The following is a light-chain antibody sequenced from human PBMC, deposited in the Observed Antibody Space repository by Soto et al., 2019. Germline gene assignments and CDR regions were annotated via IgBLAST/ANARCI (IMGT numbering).Light chain of an antibody. J-gene: IGKJ1*01. CDR3: RQYYRPWT. V-gene: IGKV4-1*01. Sequence: DIVMTQSPDSLAVSLGERATINCKSSQSVLYSSNNKNYLAWYQQKPGQPPKLLIYWASTRESGVPDRFSGSGSGKDLALTVRSLQAEDVAVYYCRQYYRPWTFGQGPKVEIK. CDR2: WAS. CDR1: QSVLYSSNNKNY.